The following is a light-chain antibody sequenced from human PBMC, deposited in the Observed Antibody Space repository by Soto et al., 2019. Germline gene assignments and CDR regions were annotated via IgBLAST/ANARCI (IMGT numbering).Light chain of an antibody. V-gene: IGKV1-27*01. Sequence: DIQMTQAPSSLSASVGDRVTITCRASQGISTYLAWYQQKPGKVPHILISAASALHSGVPSRFSGSGSGTDFTLTISSLQPEDVATYYCQKYNSAPWTFGQGTKVDIK. J-gene: IGKJ1*01. CDR3: QKYNSAPWT. CDR2: AAS. CDR1: QGISTY.